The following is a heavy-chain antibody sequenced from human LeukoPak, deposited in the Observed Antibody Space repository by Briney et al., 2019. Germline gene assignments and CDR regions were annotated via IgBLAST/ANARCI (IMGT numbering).Heavy chain of an antibody. V-gene: IGHV1-69*02. D-gene: IGHD3-22*01. CDR3: ARYQYYYDSSGYPVDY. Sequence: SVKVSCKASGGTFSSYTISWVRQAPGQRLEWMGRIIPILGIANYAQKFQGRVTITADKSTSTAYMELSSLRSEDTAVYYCARYQYYYDSSGYPVDYWGQGTLVTVSS. CDR2: IIPILGIA. CDR1: GGTFSSYT. J-gene: IGHJ4*02.